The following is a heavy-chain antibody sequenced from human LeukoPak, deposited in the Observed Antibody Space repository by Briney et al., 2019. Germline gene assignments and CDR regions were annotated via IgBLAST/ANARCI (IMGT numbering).Heavy chain of an antibody. D-gene: IGHD2-15*01. CDR1: GFTFSSYA. CDR3: TRAKPPYCRGGSCRTPGAFDI. V-gene: IGHV3-30-3*01. J-gene: IGHJ3*02. CDR2: VSYDGSNK. Sequence: GGSLRLSCAASGFTFSSYAIHWVRQAPGKGLEWVAVVSYDGSNKYYADSVKGRFTISRDNSKNTLYLQTNSLRAEDTAVYYCTRAKPPYCRGGSCRTPGAFDIWGQGTMVTVSS.